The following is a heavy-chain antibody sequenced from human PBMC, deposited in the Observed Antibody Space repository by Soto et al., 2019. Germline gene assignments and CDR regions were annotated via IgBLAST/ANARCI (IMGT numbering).Heavy chain of an antibody. CDR1: GGSISSSSYY. V-gene: IGHV4-39*07. J-gene: IGHJ5*02. Sequence: PSETLSLTCTVSGGSISSSSYYWGWIRQPPGKGLEWIGSIYYSGSTYYNPSLNSRVTLSVETSKNQFSMKVTSVTASDTAVYYCARSYYDSTGFAVDPWGQGTLVTVSS. CDR2: IYYSGST. D-gene: IGHD3-22*01. CDR3: ARSYYDSTGFAVDP.